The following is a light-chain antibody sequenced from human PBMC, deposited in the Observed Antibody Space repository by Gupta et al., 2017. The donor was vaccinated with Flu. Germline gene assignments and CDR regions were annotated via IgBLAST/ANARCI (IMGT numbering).Light chain of an antibody. CDR1: QDINRW. CDR3: QHCETDPLT. Sequence: DIQLTQSPSSMSAFVGDTVIITSRTSQDINRWLAWYQQRPEEAPKPLIFVASDLHSGIPSRFGGTGSGTHFTLTINNLQPEDFASYYCQHCETDPLTFGGGTKVEIK. V-gene: IGKV1D-16*01. CDR2: VAS. J-gene: IGKJ4*01.